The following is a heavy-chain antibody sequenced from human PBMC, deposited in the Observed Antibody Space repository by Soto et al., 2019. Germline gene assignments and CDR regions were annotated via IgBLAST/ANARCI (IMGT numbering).Heavy chain of an antibody. J-gene: IGHJ5*02. CDR2: IYYSGST. V-gene: IGHV4-31*03. CDR3: ARSLTSSSPSGFDP. Sequence: SETLSLTCTVSGGSISSGGYYWSWIRQHPGKGLEWIGYIYYSGSTYYNPSLKSRVTISVDTSKNQFSLKLSSVTAADTAVYYCARSLTSSSPSGFDPWGQGTLVT. CDR1: GGSISSGGYY. D-gene: IGHD6-13*01.